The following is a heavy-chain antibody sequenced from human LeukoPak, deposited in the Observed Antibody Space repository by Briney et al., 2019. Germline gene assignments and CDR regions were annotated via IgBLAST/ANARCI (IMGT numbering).Heavy chain of an antibody. CDR2: IYYSGST. V-gene: IGHV4-59*08. D-gene: IGHD6-13*01. CDR3: ARAGAGTNYYYYMDV. Sequence: SETLSLTCTVSGGSISSYYWSWIRQPPGKGLEWIGDIYYSGSTNYNPSLKSRVTISVDTSKNQFSLKLSSVTAADTAVYYCARAGAGTNYYYYMDVWGRGTTVTVSS. CDR1: GGSISSYY. J-gene: IGHJ6*03.